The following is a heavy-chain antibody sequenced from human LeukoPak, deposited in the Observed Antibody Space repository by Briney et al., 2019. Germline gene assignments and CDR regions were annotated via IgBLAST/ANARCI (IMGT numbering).Heavy chain of an antibody. D-gene: IGHD2-2*01. Sequence: ASVKVSCKASGYTFTGYYMHWVRQAPGQGLEWMGWINPNSGGTNYAQKFQGRVTMTRDTSISTAYMELRRLRSDDTAVYYCARVSIVVVPAAWFDPWGQGTLVTVSS. CDR2: INPNSGGT. CDR3: ARVSIVVVPAAWFDP. J-gene: IGHJ5*02. CDR1: GYTFTGYY. V-gene: IGHV1-2*02.